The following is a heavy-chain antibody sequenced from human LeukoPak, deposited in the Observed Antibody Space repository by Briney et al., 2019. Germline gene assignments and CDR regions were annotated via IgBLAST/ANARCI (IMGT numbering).Heavy chain of an antibody. CDR2: ISVYNGNT. Sequence: ASVKVSCKASGYTFTRYGITWVRQAPGQGLEWMGWISVYNGNTDYAQKFQGRVTLTTDISTSTAHMELRNLRSDDTAVYYCARGCGFGKTSEGHFCYNCFDPWGQVILVTVSS. CDR3: ARGCGFGKTSEGHFCYNCFDP. CDR1: GYTFTRYG. D-gene: IGHD5-12*01. J-gene: IGHJ5*02. V-gene: IGHV1-18*01.